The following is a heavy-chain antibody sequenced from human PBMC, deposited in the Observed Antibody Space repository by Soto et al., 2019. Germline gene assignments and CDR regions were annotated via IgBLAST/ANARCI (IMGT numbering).Heavy chain of an antibody. CDR2: ISGSGGST. Sequence: GGSLRLSCAASGFTFSSYAMSWVRQAPGKGLEWVSAISGSGGSTYYADSVKGRFTISRDNSKNTLYLQMNSLRAEDTAVYYCAKLTSPVASTLNYFDYWGQGTLVTVSS. D-gene: IGHD6-19*01. CDR1: GFTFSSYA. CDR3: AKLTSPVASTLNYFDY. V-gene: IGHV3-23*01. J-gene: IGHJ4*02.